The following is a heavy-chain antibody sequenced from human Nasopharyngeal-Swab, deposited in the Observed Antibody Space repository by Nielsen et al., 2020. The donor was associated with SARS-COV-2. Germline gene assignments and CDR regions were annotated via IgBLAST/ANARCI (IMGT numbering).Heavy chain of an antibody. D-gene: IGHD2-15*01. CDR1: GYSISSGSYY. CDR2: IYYSGST. Sequence: SETLSLTCAVSGYSISSGSYYWSWIRQPPGKGLEWIGYIYYSGSTNYNPSLKSRVTISVDTSKNQFSLKLSSVTAADTAVYYCARDKGGGNGANWYFDLWGRGTLVTVSS. CDR3: ARDKGGGNGANWYFDL. J-gene: IGHJ2*01. V-gene: IGHV4-61*01.